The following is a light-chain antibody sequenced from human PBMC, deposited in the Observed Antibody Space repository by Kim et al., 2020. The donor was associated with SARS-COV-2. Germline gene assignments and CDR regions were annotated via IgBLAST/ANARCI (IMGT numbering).Light chain of an antibody. J-gene: IGKJ4*01. CDR3: QQYYDWPLT. Sequence: GSPGESATLSCRASKSITTTLAWYQHKPGQAPRLLFYGASTRATGIPGRFSGSGSETDFTLTISSLQSEDAALYYCQQYYDWPLTFGGGTKVDIK. V-gene: IGKV3-15*01. CDR1: KSITTT. CDR2: GAS.